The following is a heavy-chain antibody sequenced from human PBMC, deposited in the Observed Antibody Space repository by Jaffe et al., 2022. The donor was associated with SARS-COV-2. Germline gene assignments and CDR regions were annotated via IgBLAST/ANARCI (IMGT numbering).Heavy chain of an antibody. D-gene: IGHD1-26*01. V-gene: IGHV1-69*08. CDR3: AREGWEHATAYGMDV. CDR1: GGTFSSYT. CDR2: IIPILGIA. Sequence: QVQLVQSGAEVKKPGSSVKVSCKASGGTFSSYTISWVRQAPGQGLEWMGRIIPILGIANYAQKFQGRVTITADKSTSTAYMELSSLRSEDTAVYYCAREGWEHATAYGMDVWGQGTTVTVSS. J-gene: IGHJ6*02.